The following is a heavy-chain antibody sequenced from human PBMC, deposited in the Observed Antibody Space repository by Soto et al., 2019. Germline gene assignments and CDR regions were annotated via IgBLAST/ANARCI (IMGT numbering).Heavy chain of an antibody. V-gene: IGHV1-8*01. Sequence: GASVKVSCKASGYRFTSYEIYWVRQATGQGLEWMGWMNPNSGNTGYSQKLQGRVTMTRNTSISTAYMELTSLRSEDTAVYYCARGPDLAYYYYYYMGVWGKGTTVTVS. CDR3: ARGPDLAYYYYYYMGV. J-gene: IGHJ6*03. CDR2: MNPNSGNT. CDR1: GYRFTSYE.